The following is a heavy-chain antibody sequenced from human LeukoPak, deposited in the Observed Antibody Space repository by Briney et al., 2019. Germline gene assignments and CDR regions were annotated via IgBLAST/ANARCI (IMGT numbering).Heavy chain of an antibody. D-gene: IGHD3-10*01. Sequence: SHTLSLTCAVSAGAISSGCYSWSWIRQPPGKGLEWSGYSYHSGSTYYNPSLKSRVTISVDTSKNQFSRKLSSVTAADTAVYYCARQGSYYGSGSWGDYWAQGTLVAVSS. J-gene: IGHJ4*02. CDR3: ARQGSYYGSGSWGDY. V-gene: IGHV4-30-2*01. CDR1: AGAISSGCYS. CDR2: SYHSGST.